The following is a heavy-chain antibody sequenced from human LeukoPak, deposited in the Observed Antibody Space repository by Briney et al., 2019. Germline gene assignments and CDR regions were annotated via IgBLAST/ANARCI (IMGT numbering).Heavy chain of an antibody. CDR3: ARETPTDYGDYLPFDY. CDR1: GFTFSSYA. CDR2: ISGSGSST. V-gene: IGHV3-23*01. Sequence: HPGGSLRLSCAASGFTFSSYAMSWVRQAPGRGLEWVSAISGSGSSTYYADSVKGRFTISRDNSKNTLYLQMKSLRAEDMAVYYCARETPTDYGDYLPFDYWGQGTLVTVSS. J-gene: IGHJ4*02. D-gene: IGHD4-17*01.